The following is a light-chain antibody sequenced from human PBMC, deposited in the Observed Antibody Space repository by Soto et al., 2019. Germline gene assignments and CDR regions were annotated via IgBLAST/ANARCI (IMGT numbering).Light chain of an antibody. J-gene: IGKJ5*01. V-gene: IGKV3-20*01. Sequence: EIVLTQSPGTLSPSPGERATLSCRASQSVSSSYLAWYQQKPGQAPRLLIYGASSRATGIPDRFSGSGSGTDFTLTISRLEPEDFAVYYCQQYGSTFGQGTRLEIK. CDR1: QSVSSSY. CDR2: GAS. CDR3: QQYGST.